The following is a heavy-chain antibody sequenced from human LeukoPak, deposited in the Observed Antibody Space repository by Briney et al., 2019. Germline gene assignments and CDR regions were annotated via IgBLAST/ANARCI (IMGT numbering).Heavy chain of an antibody. Sequence: SETLSLTCTVSGGSISSSSYYWGWIRQPPGKGLEWIGSVSHSGNTYSNPSLKSRVTISVDTSKNQFSLKLSSVTAADTAVYYCARDRAPPGLQPPCGPFDYWGQGTLVTVSS. V-gene: IGHV4-39*07. CDR2: VSHSGNT. J-gene: IGHJ4*02. D-gene: IGHD5-24*01. CDR3: ARDRAPPGLQPPCGPFDY. CDR1: GGSISSSSYY.